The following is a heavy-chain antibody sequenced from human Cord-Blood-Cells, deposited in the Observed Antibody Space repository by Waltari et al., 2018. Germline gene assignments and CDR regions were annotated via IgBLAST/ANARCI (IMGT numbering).Heavy chain of an antibody. D-gene: IGHD3-9*01. CDR3: ARALSRNYDILTGYDAFDI. Sequence: QGLEWMGGIIPIFGTANYAQKFQGRVTITADESTSTAYMELSSLRSEDTAVYYCARALSRNYDILTGYDAFDIWGQGTMVTVSS. J-gene: IGHJ3*02. V-gene: IGHV1-69*01. CDR2: IIPIFGTA.